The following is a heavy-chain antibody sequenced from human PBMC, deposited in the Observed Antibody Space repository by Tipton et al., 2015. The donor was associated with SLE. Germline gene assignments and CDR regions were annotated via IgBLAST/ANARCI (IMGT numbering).Heavy chain of an antibody. CDR2: IIPIFGTA. Sequence: QLVQSGAEVKKPGSSVKVSCKASGGTFSSYGISWVRQAPGQGLEWMGRIIPIFGTANYAQKFQGRVTMTQDTSTDTAYMELSSLRSEDTAVYYCATIKLEASFDPWGQGTLVTVSS. V-gene: IGHV1-69*06. CDR1: GGTFSSYG. J-gene: IGHJ5*02. D-gene: IGHD1-1*01. CDR3: ATIKLEASFDP.